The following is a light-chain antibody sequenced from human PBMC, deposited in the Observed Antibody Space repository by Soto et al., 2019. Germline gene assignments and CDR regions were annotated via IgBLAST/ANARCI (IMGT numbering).Light chain of an antibody. V-gene: IGKV3-15*01. CDR2: GAS. CDR3: QQSNSWPRT. CDR1: QTVTDN. J-gene: IGKJ1*01. Sequence: EIEMTQSPATLSVSPGERATLSCRASQTVTDNLAWYQQKPGQAPRLLIYGASTRASGIPARFSGSGSGTDFTLTISSLQSEDFAVYYCQQSNSWPRTFGQGTKVDI.